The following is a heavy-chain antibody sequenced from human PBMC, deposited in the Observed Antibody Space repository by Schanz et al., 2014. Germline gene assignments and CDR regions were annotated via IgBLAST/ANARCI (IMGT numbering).Heavy chain of an antibody. D-gene: IGHD3-10*01. CDR2: IYSTGST. V-gene: IGHV4-61*02. J-gene: IGHJ5*01. CDR3: ARDMVENWFDS. CDR1: GGSISSGSYY. Sequence: QVQLQESGPGLVKPSQTLSLTCTVSGGSISSGSYYWSWIRQPPGKGLEWIGRIYSTGSTNYNPSRKSRATISKDTSKNQSPRRLTSVTAADTAVYYCARDMVENWFDSWGQGTLVTVSS.